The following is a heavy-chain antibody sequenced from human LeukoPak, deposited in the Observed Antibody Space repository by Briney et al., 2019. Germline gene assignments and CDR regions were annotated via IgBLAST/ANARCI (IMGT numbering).Heavy chain of an antibody. V-gene: IGHV3-48*01. J-gene: IGHJ4*02. Sequence: GGSLRPSCAASGFTFSSYSMNWVRQAPGKGLEWVSYISSSSTIYYADSVKGRFTISRDNAKNSLYLQMNSLRAEDTAVYYCARGSGYSSGWYWGQGTLVTVSS. CDR1: GFTFSSYS. CDR3: ARGSGYSSGWY. D-gene: IGHD6-19*01. CDR2: ISSSSTI.